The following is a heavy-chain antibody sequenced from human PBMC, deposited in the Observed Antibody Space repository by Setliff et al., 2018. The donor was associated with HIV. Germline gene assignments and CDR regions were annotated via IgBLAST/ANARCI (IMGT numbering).Heavy chain of an antibody. CDR2: ISYSGST. D-gene: IGHD3-22*01. CDR3: AGDASPDSESGGYSAGGY. Sequence: LSLTCNVSGSSFSSGIYHWTWIRQQPGKGLEWIGYISYSGSTYYNPPLKSRLTMSIDTSKSHFSLNLNSVTAADTAVYYCAGDASPDSESGGYSAGGYWGPGTLVTVSS. V-gene: IGHV4-31*03. J-gene: IGHJ4*02. CDR1: GSSFSSGIYH.